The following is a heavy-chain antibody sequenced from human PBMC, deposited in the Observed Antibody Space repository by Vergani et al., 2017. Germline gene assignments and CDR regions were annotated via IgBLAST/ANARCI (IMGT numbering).Heavy chain of an antibody. CDR1: GFTVSSNY. Sequence: EVQLVESGGGLVQPGGSLRLSWAASGFTVSSNYMSWVRQAPGKGLEWVSVIYSGGSTYYADSVQGRFTISRDNSKNTLYLQMNSLRAEDTAVYYCGRESIAAGDAFDIWGQGTMVTVSS. V-gene: IGHV3-66*02. CDR2: IYSGGST. J-gene: IGHJ3*02. CDR3: GRESIAAGDAFDI. D-gene: IGHD6-13*01.